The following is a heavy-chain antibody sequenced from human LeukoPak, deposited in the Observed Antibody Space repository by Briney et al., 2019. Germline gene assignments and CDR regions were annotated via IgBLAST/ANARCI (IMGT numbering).Heavy chain of an antibody. CDR3: ARAAYSGSYHSDY. CDR1: GGSVNSGSYY. D-gene: IGHD1-26*01. J-gene: IGHJ4*02. V-gene: IGHV4-61*01. CDR2: IYYSGST. Sequence: PSETLSLTCTVSGGSVNSGSYYWNWIRQPPGKGLEWIGYIYYSGSTNYNPSLKSRVTTSVDTSKNQFSLKLSSVTAADTAVYYCARAAYSGSYHSDYWGQGTPVTVSS.